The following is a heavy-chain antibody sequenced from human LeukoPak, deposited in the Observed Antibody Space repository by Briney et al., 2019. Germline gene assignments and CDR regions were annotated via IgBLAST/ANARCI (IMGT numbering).Heavy chain of an antibody. V-gene: IGHV3-74*01. CDR3: ARAHLSSASTDYMTV. CDR2: INSDGSST. D-gene: IGHD6-6*01. CDR1: GFTFSSYW. Sequence: GGSLRLSCAASGFTFSSYWMHWVRQAAGKGLVWVSRINSDGSSTSYADSVKGRFTTSRDNAKNTLYLQMNSLRAEDTAVYYCARAHLSSASTDYMTVWGKGTTVTVSS. J-gene: IGHJ6*03.